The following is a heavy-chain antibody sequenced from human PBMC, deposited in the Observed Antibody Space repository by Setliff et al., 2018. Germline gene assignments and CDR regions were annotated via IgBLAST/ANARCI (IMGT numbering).Heavy chain of an antibody. CDR3: ARDQWVRSPPLYFSYSMDV. D-gene: IGHD5-12*01. J-gene: IGHJ6*01. CDR2: ISTSGNT. V-gene: IGHV4-4*07. Sequence: NPSETLSLTCTVSGGSIINSYYWSWIRQPAGKGLEWIGRISTSGNTNYNPSLKSRVTVSLDTSKNQFSLKLTSMTAADTAVYYCARDQWVRSPPLYFSYSMDVWG. CDR1: GGSIINSYY.